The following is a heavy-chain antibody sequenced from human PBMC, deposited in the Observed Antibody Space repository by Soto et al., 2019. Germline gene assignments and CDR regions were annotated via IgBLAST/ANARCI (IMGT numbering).Heavy chain of an antibody. D-gene: IGHD3-16*01. V-gene: IGHV3-49*04. J-gene: IGHJ4*02. CDR2: IRRNAYGGTT. Sequence: GGPLRLSCPTSGFTFGDYALSWVRQAPGKGLEWVGFIRRNAYGGTTDYAASVKGRFTISRDDSKSIAYLQMNSLRTEDTALYYCTRASSLDFDFWGQGTLVTVSS. CDR1: GFTFGDYA. CDR3: TRASSLDFDF.